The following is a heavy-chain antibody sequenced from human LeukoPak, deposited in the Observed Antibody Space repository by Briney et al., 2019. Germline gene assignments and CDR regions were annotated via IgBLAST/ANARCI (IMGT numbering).Heavy chain of an antibody. D-gene: IGHD2-2*01. Sequence: PSETLSLTCTVSGGSISSYYWSWIRQPAGKGLEWIGRIYTSGSTNYNPSLKSRVTMSVDTSKNQFSLKLSSVTAADTAVYYCARDGDIVVVPDHNWFDPWGQGTLVTVSS. CDR2: IYTSGST. J-gene: IGHJ5*02. CDR1: GGSISSYY. V-gene: IGHV4-4*07. CDR3: ARDGDIVVVPDHNWFDP.